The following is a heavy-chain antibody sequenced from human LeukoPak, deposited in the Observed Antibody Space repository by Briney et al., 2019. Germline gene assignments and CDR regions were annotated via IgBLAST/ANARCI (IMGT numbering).Heavy chain of an antibody. V-gene: IGHV4-59*01. Sequence: SETLSLTCTVSGGSISSYYWSWIRQPPGKGLEWIGYIYYSGSTNYNPSLKSRLTISVDTSKNQFSLKLSSMAAADTAVYYCARDARVRNHYYGMDVWGQGTTVTVSS. J-gene: IGHJ6*02. CDR1: GGSISSYY. CDR3: ARDARVRNHYYGMDV. D-gene: IGHD1-14*01. CDR2: IYYSGST.